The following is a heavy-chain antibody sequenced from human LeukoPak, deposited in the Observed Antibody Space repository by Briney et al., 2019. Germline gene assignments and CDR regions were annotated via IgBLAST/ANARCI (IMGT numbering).Heavy chain of an antibody. CDR1: GGSISSSSYY. Sequence: SETLSLTCTVSGGSISSSSYYWGWIRQPPGKGLEWIGSIYYSGSTYYNPSLKSRVTISVDTSKNQFSLKLSSVTVADTAVYYCARRIDYYDSSGPNWFDPWGQGTLVTVSS. CDR2: IYYSGST. D-gene: IGHD3-22*01. CDR3: ARRIDYYDSSGPNWFDP. V-gene: IGHV4-39*01. J-gene: IGHJ5*02.